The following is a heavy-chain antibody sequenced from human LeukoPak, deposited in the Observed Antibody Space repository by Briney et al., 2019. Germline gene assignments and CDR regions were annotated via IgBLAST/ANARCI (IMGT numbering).Heavy chain of an antibody. CDR1: GGSISSGSYY. Sequence: SQTLSLTCTVSGGSISSGSYYWIWIRQPAGKGLEWIGRIYTSGSTNYNPSLKSRVTISVDTSKNQFSLKLSSVTAADTAVYYCAREIVVVPAAIWFDPWGQGTLVTVSS. D-gene: IGHD2-2*01. CDR3: AREIVVVPAAIWFDP. CDR2: IYTSGST. J-gene: IGHJ5*02. V-gene: IGHV4-61*02.